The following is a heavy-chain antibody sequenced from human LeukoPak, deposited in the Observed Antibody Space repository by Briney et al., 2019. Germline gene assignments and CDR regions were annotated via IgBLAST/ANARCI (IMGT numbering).Heavy chain of an antibody. V-gene: IGHV3-23*01. D-gene: IGHD2-15*01. CDR1: GFTFSSYA. CDR2: ISTSGGST. J-gene: IGHJ4*02. CDR3: ARGWGERGKCRGGTCNNPQFDY. Sequence: GGSLRLSCAASGFTFSSYAMSWVRQAPGKGLEWVSAISTSGGSTYYADSVKGRFTISRDNAKNSLYLQMNSLRVEDTAVYYCARGWGERGKCRGGTCNNPQFDYWGRGTLVTVSS.